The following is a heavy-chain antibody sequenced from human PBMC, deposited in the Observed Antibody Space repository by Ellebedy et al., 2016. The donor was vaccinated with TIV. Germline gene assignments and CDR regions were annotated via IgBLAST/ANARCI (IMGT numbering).Heavy chain of an antibody. CDR1: GFTFSSYA. CDR3: AKDRTPFDGYWVFDQ. V-gene: IGHV3-23*01. D-gene: IGHD5-18*01. J-gene: IGHJ4*02. Sequence: GESLKISCAASGFTFSSYAMSWVRQAPGKGLEWVSTISHTGTRTYYADSVKGRFTISRDNSKSTLDLQMNSLRAEDTAVYYCAKDRTPFDGYWVFDQWGQGTLVTVSS. CDR2: ISHTGTRT.